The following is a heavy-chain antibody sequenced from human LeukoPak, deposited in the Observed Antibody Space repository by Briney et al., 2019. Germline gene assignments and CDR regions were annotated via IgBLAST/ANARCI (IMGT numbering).Heavy chain of an antibody. Sequence: PSETLSLTCAVSGGSFSGYYWSWIRQPPGQGLEWIGEINHSGSTNYNPSLKSRVTISVDTSNTQFSLKLSSVTAADTAVYYCARTTVTKFDAFDYWGQGTLVTVSS. CDR3: ARTTVTKFDAFDY. V-gene: IGHV4-34*01. D-gene: IGHD4-17*01. CDR2: INHSGST. J-gene: IGHJ4*02. CDR1: GGSFSGYY.